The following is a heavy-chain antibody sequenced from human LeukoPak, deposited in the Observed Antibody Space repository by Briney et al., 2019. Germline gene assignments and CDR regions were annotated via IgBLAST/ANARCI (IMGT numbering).Heavy chain of an antibody. D-gene: IGHD3-3*01. CDR2: ISGSGGST. J-gene: IGHJ3*02. CDR3: AKAYYYDFWSGYSDDAFDI. Sequence: GGSLRLSCAASGFTFSSYAMSWVRQAPGKGLEWVSAISGSGGSTYYADSVKGRFTISRDNSKNTLYLQMNGLRAEDTAVYYCAKAYYYDFWSGYSDDAFDIWGQGTMVTVSS. CDR1: GFTFSSYA. V-gene: IGHV3-23*01.